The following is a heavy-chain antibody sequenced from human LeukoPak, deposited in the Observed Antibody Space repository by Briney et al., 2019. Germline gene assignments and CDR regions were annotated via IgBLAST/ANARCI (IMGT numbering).Heavy chain of an antibody. CDR2: INPNSGGT. J-gene: IGHJ5*02. CDR3: ARDPYGDTNWFDP. V-gene: IGHV1-2*02. CDR1: GYTFTGYY. D-gene: IGHD4-17*01. Sequence: GASVKVSCKASGYTFTGYYMHWVRQAPGQGLEWMGWINPNSGGTNYAQKFQGRVTMTRDTSISTAYMELSRLRSDDTAVYYCARDPYGDTNWFDPWGQGTLVTVSS.